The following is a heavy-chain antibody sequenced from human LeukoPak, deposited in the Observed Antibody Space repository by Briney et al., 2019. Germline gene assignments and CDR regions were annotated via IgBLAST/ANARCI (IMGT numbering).Heavy chain of an antibody. D-gene: IGHD6-6*01. V-gene: IGHV4-30-2*01. Sequence: PSETLSLTCTVSGGSISRGGYYGSWIRQPPGKGLEWIGYIYHSGSTYYNPSLKSRVTISVDKSKNQFSLKLSSVTAADTAVYYCARGRNIAARPGPYYFDYWGQGTLVTVSS. CDR1: GGSISRGGYY. J-gene: IGHJ4*02. CDR3: ARGRNIAARPGPYYFDY. CDR2: IYHSGST.